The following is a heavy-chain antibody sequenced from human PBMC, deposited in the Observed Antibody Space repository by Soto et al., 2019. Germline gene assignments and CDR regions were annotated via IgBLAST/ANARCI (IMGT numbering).Heavy chain of an antibody. Sequence: ASVKVSCKASGYSLSGYYLHWVRQAPGQGPEWMGWINPNSGGTKYVQKFQGRVTMTRDTSISTVYLELSRLRSDDTAVYYCARGWGIAAPGPHWFDPWGQGTLVTVSS. CDR1: GYSLSGYY. J-gene: IGHJ5*02. CDR3: ARGWGIAAPGPHWFDP. D-gene: IGHD6-13*01. V-gene: IGHV1-2*02. CDR2: INPNSGGT.